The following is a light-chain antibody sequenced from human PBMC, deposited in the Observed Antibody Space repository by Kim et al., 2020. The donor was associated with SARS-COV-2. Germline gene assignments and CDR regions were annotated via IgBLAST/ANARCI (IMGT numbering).Light chain of an antibody. CDR3: QAWDSSTVV. CDR1: KLGDKY. Sequence: VSPGRTASIPCSGDKLGDKYACWYQQKPGQSPVLVIYQDSKRPSGIPERFSGSNSGNTATLTISGTQAMDEADYYCQAWDSSTVVFGGGTQLTVL. V-gene: IGLV3-1*01. J-gene: IGLJ2*01. CDR2: QDS.